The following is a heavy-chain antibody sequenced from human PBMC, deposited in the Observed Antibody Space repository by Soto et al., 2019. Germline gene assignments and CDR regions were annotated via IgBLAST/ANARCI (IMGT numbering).Heavy chain of an antibody. J-gene: IGHJ4*02. Sequence: GEALKIHCKGSGYSFTSYWIGWVRQMPGKGLEWMAIIYPGDSDTKYSPSFQGQVTISADKSISTAYLQWSSLKASDTAMYYCARATVAYYFDYWAQGTLVTVSS. D-gene: IGHD4-17*01. CDR3: ARATVAYYFDY. CDR1: GYSFTSYW. V-gene: IGHV5-51*01. CDR2: IYPGDSDT.